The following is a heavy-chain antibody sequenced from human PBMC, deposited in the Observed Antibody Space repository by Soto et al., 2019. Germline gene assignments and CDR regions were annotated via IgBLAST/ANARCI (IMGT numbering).Heavy chain of an antibody. Sequence: VSVKLYCKAAGYSFTGYYMHWVRQATGQGLEWMGWINPNSGGTNYAQKFQGWVTMTRDTSISTAYMELSRLRSDDTAVYYCARDRLRRHLRWYRRDFRSGMAVRGQGSTVIVIS. V-gene: IGHV1-2*04. CDR2: INPNSGGT. D-gene: IGHD4-17*01. J-gene: IGHJ6*01. CDR1: GYSFTGYY. CDR3: ARDRLRRHLRWYRRDFRSGMAV.